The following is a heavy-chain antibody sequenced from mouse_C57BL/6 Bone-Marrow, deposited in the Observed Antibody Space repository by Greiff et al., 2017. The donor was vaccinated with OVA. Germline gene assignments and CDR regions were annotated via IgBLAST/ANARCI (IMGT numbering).Heavy chain of an antibody. CDR3: ARWRFLFAY. V-gene: IGHV1-81*01. J-gene: IGHJ3*01. Sequence: VKLQESGAELARPGASVKLSCKASGYTFTSYGISWVKQRTGQGLEWIGEIYPRSGNTYYNEKFKGKATLTADKSSSTAYMELRSLTSEDSAVYFCARWRFLFAYWGQGTLVTVSA. CDR2: IYPRSGNT. CDR1: GYTFTSYG.